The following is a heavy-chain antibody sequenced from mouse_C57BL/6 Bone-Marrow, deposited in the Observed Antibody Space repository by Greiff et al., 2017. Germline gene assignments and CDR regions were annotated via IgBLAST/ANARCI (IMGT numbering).Heavy chain of an antibody. V-gene: IGHV5-9*01. CDR2: ISGGGGNT. D-gene: IGHD3-2*02. CDR3: ARQEGQLRLPAWFAY. Sequence: EVQRVESGGGLVKPGGSLKLSCAASGFTFSSYTMSWVRQTPEKRLEWVATISGGGGNTYYPDSVKGRFTSSRDNAKNTLYLQMSSLRSEDTALYYCARQEGQLRLPAWFAYWGQGTLVTVSA. CDR1: GFTFSSYT. J-gene: IGHJ3*01.